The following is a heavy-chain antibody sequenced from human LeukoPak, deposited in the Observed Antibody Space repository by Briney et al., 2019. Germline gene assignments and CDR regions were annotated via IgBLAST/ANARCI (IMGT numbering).Heavy chain of an antibody. D-gene: IGHD1-26*01. CDR2: IDHTGST. V-gene: IGHV4-34*01. J-gene: IGHJ5*02. Sequence: SSETLSLTCAVYGASFTEYYWSWIRQPPGKGLEWIGEIDHTGSTNYNPSLKTRVTISVDTSNKHFSLRLNSVTAADTAVYYCARPRVRPTTNWFDTWGQGTLVTVSS. CDR3: ARPRVRPTTNWFDT. CDR1: GASFTEYY.